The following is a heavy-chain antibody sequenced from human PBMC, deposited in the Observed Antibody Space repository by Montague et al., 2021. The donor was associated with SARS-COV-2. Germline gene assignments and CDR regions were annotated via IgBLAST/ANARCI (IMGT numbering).Heavy chain of an antibody. CDR2: IKLDGSEE. J-gene: IGHJ6*03. Sequence: SLRLSCAASGFIFGDYWMSWVRQAPGKELEWVANIKLDGSEEYYMDSVKGRFTVSRDNARNSLYLQMNSLRAEDTAVYYYVRATLYMDVWGEGTTVAVSS. CDR1: GFIFGDYW. CDR3: VRATLYMDV. V-gene: IGHV3-7*01.